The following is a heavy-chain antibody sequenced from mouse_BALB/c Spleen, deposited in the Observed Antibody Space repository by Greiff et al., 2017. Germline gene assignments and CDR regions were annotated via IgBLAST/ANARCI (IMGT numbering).Heavy chain of an antibody. V-gene: IGHV5-6-5*01. Sequence: EVKLVESGGDLVKPGGSLKLSCAASGFTFSSYAMSWVRQTPEKRLEWVASISSGGSTYYPDSVKGRFTISRDNARNILYLQMSSLRSEDTAMYYCASAYYRYDGGPWFAYWGQGTLVTVSA. D-gene: IGHD2-14*01. J-gene: IGHJ3*01. CDR3: ASAYYRYDGGPWFAY. CDR2: ISSGGST. CDR1: GFTFSSYA.